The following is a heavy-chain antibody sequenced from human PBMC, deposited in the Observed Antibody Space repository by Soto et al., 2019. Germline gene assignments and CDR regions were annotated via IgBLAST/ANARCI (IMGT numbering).Heavy chain of an antibody. V-gene: IGHV3-11*01. Sequence: QVQLVESGGGLVKPGGSLRLSCAASGFTFSAFYMSWIRQAPGKGLEWISYISSSGDTGNYADSVKGRFTVSRDNAKKSLYLQMNSLRAEDTAVYYCARDRGAVVGQFFDYWGQGTLVTASS. CDR3: ARDRGAVVGQFFDY. D-gene: IGHD6-19*01. CDR2: ISSSGDTG. J-gene: IGHJ4*02. CDR1: GFTFSAFY.